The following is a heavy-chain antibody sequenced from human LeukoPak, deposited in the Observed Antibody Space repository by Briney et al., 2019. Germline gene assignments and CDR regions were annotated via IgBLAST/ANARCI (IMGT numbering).Heavy chain of an antibody. J-gene: IGHJ5*02. Sequence: SETLSLTCAVSGYSISTSNWWGWIRQPPGKGLEWIGYIYYSGSTYYNPSLKSRVTISVDTSKNQFSLKLSSVTAADTAVYYCARYFTGVTNNWFDPWGQGTLVTVSS. CDR1: GYSISTSNW. V-gene: IGHV4-28*01. D-gene: IGHD4-23*01. CDR3: ARYFTGVTNNWFDP. CDR2: IYYSGST.